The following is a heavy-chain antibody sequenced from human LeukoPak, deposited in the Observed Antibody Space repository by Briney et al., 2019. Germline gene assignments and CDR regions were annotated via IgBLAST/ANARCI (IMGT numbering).Heavy chain of an antibody. CDR3: ARELTLDGMDV. J-gene: IGHJ6*02. CDR2: IYSGGST. CDR1: GFTVSDNY. V-gene: IGHV3-66*01. D-gene: IGHD6-13*01. Sequence: GGSLRLSCAASGFTVSDNYMSWVRQAPGKGLEWVSVIYSGGSTYYADSVKGRLTISRDNSKNTLLLQMNNLRAEDTAVYYCARELTLDGMDVWGQGTTVTVSS.